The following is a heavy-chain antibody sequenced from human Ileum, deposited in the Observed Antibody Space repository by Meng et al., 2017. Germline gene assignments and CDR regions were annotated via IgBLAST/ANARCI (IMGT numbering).Heavy chain of an antibody. CDR3: ARLYCSGGSCYSGYWYFDL. D-gene: IGHD2-15*01. CDR2: IYSAGST. Sequence: EVQLVESGGGLATPGGSLRLSCAASGFIVSDNDLSWVRQAPGKGLEWVSVIYSAGSTYYADSVRGRFTISRHNSKNTLYLQMNSLRTEDTAVYYCARLYCSGGSCYSGYWYFDLWGRGTLVTVSS. CDR1: GFIVSDND. V-gene: IGHV3-53*04. J-gene: IGHJ2*01.